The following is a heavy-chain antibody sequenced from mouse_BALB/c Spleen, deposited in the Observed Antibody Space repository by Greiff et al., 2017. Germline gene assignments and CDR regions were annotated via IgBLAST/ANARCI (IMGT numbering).Heavy chain of an antibody. CDR2: INPSNGGT. D-gene: IGHD2-4*01. CDR3: TRSDYDYDVGGFDY. Sequence: VQGVESGAELVKPGASVKLSCKASGYTFTSYYMYWVKQRPGQGLEWIGEINPSNGGTNFNEKFKSKATLTVDKSSSTAYMQLSSLTSEDSAVYYCTRSDYDYDVGGFDYWGQGTTLTVSS. CDR1: GYTFTSYY. J-gene: IGHJ2*01. V-gene: IGHV1S81*02.